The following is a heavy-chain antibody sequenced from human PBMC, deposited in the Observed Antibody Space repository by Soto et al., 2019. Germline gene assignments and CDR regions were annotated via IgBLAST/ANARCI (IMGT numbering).Heavy chain of an antibody. V-gene: IGHV3-53*01. CDR2: IYNRGDT. D-gene: IGHD3-10*01. Sequence: PGGSLRLSCAAVGFTVSSNYMNWVRQAPGKGLEWVSVIYNRGDTYYAESMKGRFTISRDTSKNTVYLQIDNIRREDTALYYCARGRAGSQGLDVWGQGTMVTVSS. CDR1: GFTVSSNY. J-gene: IGHJ3*01. CDR3: ARGRAGSQGLDV.